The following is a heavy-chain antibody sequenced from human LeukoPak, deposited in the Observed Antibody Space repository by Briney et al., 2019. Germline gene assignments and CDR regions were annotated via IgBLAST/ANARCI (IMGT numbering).Heavy chain of an antibody. CDR3: ATDKDWTYLDY. Sequence: GGSLRLSCAASGFTFSSCWMSWVRQAPGKGLEWVANIKQDGSEKYYVDSVKGRFTISRDNAKHSLYLQMTSLRAEDTAVYYCATDKDWTYLDYWGQGTLVTVSS. J-gene: IGHJ4*02. CDR1: GFTFSSCW. D-gene: IGHD3/OR15-3a*01. V-gene: IGHV3-7*01. CDR2: IKQDGSEK.